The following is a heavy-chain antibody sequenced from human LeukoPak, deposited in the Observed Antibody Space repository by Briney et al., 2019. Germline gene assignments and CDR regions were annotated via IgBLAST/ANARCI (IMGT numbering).Heavy chain of an antibody. V-gene: IGHV5-10-1*01. CDR3: ARRYCTNGVCYTDYFDY. CDR1: GYSFTNYW. J-gene: IGHJ4*02. CDR2: IDPSDSYT. D-gene: IGHD2-8*01. Sequence: GESLKISCKGSGYSFTNYWISWVRQMPGKGLEWMGRIDPSDSYTNYSPSFQGHVTISADKSISTAYLQWSSLKASDTAMYYCARRYCTNGVCYTDYFDYWGQGTLVTFS.